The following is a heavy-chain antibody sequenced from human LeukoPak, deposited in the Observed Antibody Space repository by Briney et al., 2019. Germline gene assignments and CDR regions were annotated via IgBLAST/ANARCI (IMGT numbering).Heavy chain of an antibody. J-gene: IGHJ5*02. CDR1: GFSFINYW. CDR2: IYPGDSDT. CDR3: ARSLVVVNWFDP. D-gene: IGHD3-22*01. Sequence: GESLKISCQGSGFSFINYWIGWVRQMPGKGLEWMGIIYPGDSDTRYSPSFQGQVTISADKSISTAYLQWSSLKASDTAMYYCARSLVVVNWFDPWGQGTLVTVSS. V-gene: IGHV5-51*01.